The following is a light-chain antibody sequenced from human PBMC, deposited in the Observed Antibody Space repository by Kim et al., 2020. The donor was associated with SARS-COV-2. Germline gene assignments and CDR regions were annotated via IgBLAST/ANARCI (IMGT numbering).Light chain of an antibody. J-gene: IGKJ1*01. CDR2: AAS. Sequence: ASVGYRVTITCRASQSLSSWLAWYHQKPGKAPKLLIYAASSLESGVPSRFSGSGSGTEFTLTISSLQPDDFATYYCQQYNSYPWTFGQGTKVDIK. CDR3: QQYNSYPWT. CDR1: QSLSSW. V-gene: IGKV1-5*01.